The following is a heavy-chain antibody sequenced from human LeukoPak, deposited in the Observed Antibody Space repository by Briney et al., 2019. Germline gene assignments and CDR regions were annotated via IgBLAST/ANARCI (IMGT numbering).Heavy chain of an antibody. V-gene: IGHV4-34*01. D-gene: IGHD3-10*01. CDR2: INHSGST. CDR1: GGSFSGYY. Sequence: PSETLSLTCAVYGGSFSGYYWNWIRQPPGKGLEWIGEINHSGSTNYNPSLKSRVTISVDTSKNQFSLKLSSVTAADTAVYYCARAGDYYYYYMDVWGKGTTVTVSS. J-gene: IGHJ6*03. CDR3: ARAGDYYYYYMDV.